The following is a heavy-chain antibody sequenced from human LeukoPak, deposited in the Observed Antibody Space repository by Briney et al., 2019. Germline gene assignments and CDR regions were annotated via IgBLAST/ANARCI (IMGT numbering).Heavy chain of an antibody. J-gene: IGHJ1*01. CDR1: GYSFSNYD. Sequence: ASVKVSCKASGYSFSNYDINWVRLRQATGQGPEWMVWMNPHSGDTGSPQRFRGRVSMTWDTSISTAYLELSGLISDDTAVYYCARGPDTSSWTAEYFQHWGQGTLVTVSS. D-gene: IGHD6-13*01. CDR2: MNPHSGDT. CDR3: ARGPDTSSWTAEYFQH. V-gene: IGHV1-8*01.